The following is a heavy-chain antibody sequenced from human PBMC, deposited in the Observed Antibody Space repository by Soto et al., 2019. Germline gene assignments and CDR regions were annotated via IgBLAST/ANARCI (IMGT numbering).Heavy chain of an antibody. V-gene: IGHV3-73*01. Sequence: PGGSLRLSCAASGFTFSGSAMHWVRQASGKGLEWVGRIRSKANSYATAYAASVKGRFTISRDDSKNTAYLQMNSLKTEDTAVYYCTRHAAYCSGGSCYDYWGQGTLVTVSS. CDR1: GFTFSGSA. D-gene: IGHD2-15*01. CDR2: IRSKANSYAT. J-gene: IGHJ4*02. CDR3: TRHAAYCSGGSCYDY.